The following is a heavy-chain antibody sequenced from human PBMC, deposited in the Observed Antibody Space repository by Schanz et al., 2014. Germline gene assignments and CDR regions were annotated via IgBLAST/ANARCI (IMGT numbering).Heavy chain of an antibody. D-gene: IGHD3-10*01. CDR1: GYTFNNHG. V-gene: IGHV1-18*01. J-gene: IGHJ6*02. Sequence: QVQLVQSGAEVKKPGSSVKVSCKASGYTFNNHGISWVRQAPGQGLEWMGWISVDHGHTNYAEKVHGRVTMTTDTSTSTAYMELRSLISDDTTVYYCVRDAGWAFGDYHGMDVWGQGTSVTVSS. CDR3: VRDAGWAFGDYHGMDV. CDR2: ISVDHGHT.